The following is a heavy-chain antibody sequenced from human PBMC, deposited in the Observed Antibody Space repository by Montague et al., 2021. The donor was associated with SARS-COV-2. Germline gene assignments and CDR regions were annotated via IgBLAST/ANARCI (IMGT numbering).Heavy chain of an antibody. CDR1: GGSVSSGSYY. J-gene: IGHJ6*02. Sequence: SETLSLTCTVSGGSVSSGSYYWSWIRQPPGKGLEWIGYIYYSGSTNYNPSLKSRVTISVDTSKNQFSLKLTSVTAADTAVYYCAREGIPTPGAEWKILHYLGMDVWGQGTTVTVSS. CDR2: IYYSGST. V-gene: IGHV4-61*01. D-gene: IGHD1-14*01. CDR3: AREGIPTPGAEWKILHYLGMDV.